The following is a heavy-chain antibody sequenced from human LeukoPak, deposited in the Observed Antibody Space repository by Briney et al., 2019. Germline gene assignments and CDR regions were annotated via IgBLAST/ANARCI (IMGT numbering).Heavy chain of an antibody. CDR3: ARDSSGWYTAPAFDY. CDR2: IIPIFGTA. CDR1: GGIFSSYA. Sequence: GASVKVSCKASGGIFSSYAISWVRQAPGQGLEWMGGIIPIFGTANYAQKFQGRVTITTDESTSTAYMELSSLRSEDTAVYYCARDSSGWYTAPAFDYWGQGTLVTVSS. D-gene: IGHD6-19*01. J-gene: IGHJ4*02. V-gene: IGHV1-69*05.